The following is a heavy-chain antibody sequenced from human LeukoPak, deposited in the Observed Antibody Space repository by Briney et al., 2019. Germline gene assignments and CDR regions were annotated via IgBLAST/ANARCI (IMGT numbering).Heavy chain of an antibody. CDR3: ARVSSGYTNWFDP. Sequence: SETLSLTCTVSGGSISSYYWSWIRQPPGKGLEWMRYIYYSGSTNYNPSLKSRVTISVDTSKNQFSLKLSSVTAADTAVYYCARVSSGYTNWFDPWGQGTLVTVSS. D-gene: IGHD3-22*01. CDR1: GGSISSYY. J-gene: IGHJ5*02. CDR2: IYYSGST. V-gene: IGHV4-59*01.